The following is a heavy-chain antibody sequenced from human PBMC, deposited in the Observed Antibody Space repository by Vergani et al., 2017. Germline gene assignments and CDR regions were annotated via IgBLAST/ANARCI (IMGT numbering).Heavy chain of an antibody. J-gene: IGHJ4*02. CDR3: GRGSDNYN. D-gene: IGHD5-24*01. CDR2: SKNTGDST. V-gene: IGHV3-23*01. Sequence: EVQLLQSEGAVVQPGGSLSLSCVASGFTFSSHAMSWVRQGHGQGLEWVSSSKNTGDSTHYADSVKGRFTISRDNSKNTLYLQMNSLRVEDTAVYYCGRGSDNYNWGQGTLVTVSS. CDR1: GFTFSSHA.